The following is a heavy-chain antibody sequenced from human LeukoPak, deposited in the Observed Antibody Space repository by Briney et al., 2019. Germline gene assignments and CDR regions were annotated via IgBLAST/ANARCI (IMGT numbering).Heavy chain of an antibody. J-gene: IGHJ4*02. CDR1: GFTFSNYW. CDR3: AKEWCTSISCYGGPDY. Sequence: GGSLRLSCAASGFTFSNYWMHWVRQVGKGLVWVSRINSDGSRANYADSVRGRFTISRDNSKKTLYLQMNSLRAEDTAVYYCAKEWCTSISCYGGPDYWGQGALVTVSS. D-gene: IGHD2-2*01. CDR2: INSDGSRA. V-gene: IGHV3-74*01.